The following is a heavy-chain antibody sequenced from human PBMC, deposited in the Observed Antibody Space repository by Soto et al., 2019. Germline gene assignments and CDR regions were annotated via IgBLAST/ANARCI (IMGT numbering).Heavy chain of an antibody. J-gene: IGHJ5*02. V-gene: IGHV3-21*01. CDR1: GVTFSGYS. CDR3: AGEGLPELDLGNWFAP. CDR2: ISSSSSYI. Sequence: KPGGSLRLSCAASGVTFSGYSMNWVRQAPGKGLEWVASISSSSSYIYYADSVKGRFTTSRDNAKNSLYLQMNSLRAEDTGVYYCAGEGLPELDLGNWFAPWGQGTLVTVSS. D-gene: IGHD1-1*01.